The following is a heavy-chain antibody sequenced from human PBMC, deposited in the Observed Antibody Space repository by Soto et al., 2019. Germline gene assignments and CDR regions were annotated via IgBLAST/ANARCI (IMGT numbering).Heavy chain of an antibody. Sequence: GASVKVSCKASGYTFTGYYMHCVRQAPGQGLEWMGWINPNSGGTNYAQKFQGRVTMTRDTSISTAYMELSRLRSDDTAVYYCARDRAALEGYYYGMDVWGQGTTVTVSS. CDR2: INPNSGGT. V-gene: IGHV1-2*02. J-gene: IGHJ6*02. CDR1: GYTFTGYY. D-gene: IGHD1-1*01. CDR3: ARDRAALEGYYYGMDV.